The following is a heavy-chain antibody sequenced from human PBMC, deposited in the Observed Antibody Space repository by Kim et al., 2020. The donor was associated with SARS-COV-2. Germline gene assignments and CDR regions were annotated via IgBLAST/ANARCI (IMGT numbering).Heavy chain of an antibody. CDR2: ISYDGSNK. V-gene: IGHV3-30-3*01. CDR1: GFTFSSYA. Sequence: GGSLRLSCAASGFTFSSYAMHWVRQAPGKGLEWVAVISYDGSNKYYADSVKGRFTISRDNSKNTLYLQMNSLRAEDTAVYYCARGLRGHYYYGMDVLGEG. CDR3: ARGLRGHYYYGMDV. D-gene: IGHD3-10*01. J-gene: IGHJ6*02.